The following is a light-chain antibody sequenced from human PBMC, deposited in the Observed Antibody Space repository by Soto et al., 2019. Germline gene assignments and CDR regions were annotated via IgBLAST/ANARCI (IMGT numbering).Light chain of an antibody. J-gene: IGKJ4*01. Sequence: EIVLTQSPGTLSLSPGERATLSCXASQNIGSTYLAWYQQKLGQAPRLLIYGASSRAPGIPDRFSGSGSGTDFTLTISRLEPEDFAVYYCQQYGSSPLTFGGGTKVDIK. CDR2: GAS. CDR1: QNIGSTY. V-gene: IGKV3-20*01. CDR3: QQYGSSPLT.